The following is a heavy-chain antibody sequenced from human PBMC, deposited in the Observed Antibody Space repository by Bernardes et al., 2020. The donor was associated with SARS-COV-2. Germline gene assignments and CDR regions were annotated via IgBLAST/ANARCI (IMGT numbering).Heavy chain of an antibody. CDR3: ARARIDGREGTHYGMDV. CDR1: GDSVSDGTYY. CDR2: VYYSGTT. D-gene: IGHD1-7*01. V-gene: IGHV4-61*01. J-gene: IGHJ6*02. Sequence: SETLSLTCAVSGDSVSDGTYYWNWIRQPPGKGLEWIGYVYYSGTTNYNPSLKSRVTISVDTSKNQFSLKLSSVTAADSAVYYCARARIDGREGTHYGMDVWGQGTTVTVSS.